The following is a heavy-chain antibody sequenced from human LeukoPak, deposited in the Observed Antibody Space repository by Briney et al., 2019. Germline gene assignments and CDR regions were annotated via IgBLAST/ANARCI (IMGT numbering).Heavy chain of an antibody. CDR1: GGSISGTSYY. Sequence: SETLSLTCRVSGGSISGTSYYWHWIRQPPGKGLGWIGSMYSSGSTYYNSSLKSRVSISLDTSKNHFSLRLNSVTAADTAVYYCARDIDYGSGTPGYWGQGTPVTVSS. CDR2: MYSSGST. D-gene: IGHD3-10*01. V-gene: IGHV4-39*07. J-gene: IGHJ4*02. CDR3: ARDIDYGSGTPGY.